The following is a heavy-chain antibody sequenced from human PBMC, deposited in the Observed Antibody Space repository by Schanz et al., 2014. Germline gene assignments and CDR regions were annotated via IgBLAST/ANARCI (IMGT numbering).Heavy chain of an antibody. CDR3: ATCSGGTCHAKPVLDN. CDR2: ISPLLGVA. CDR1: GGTFVTFF. J-gene: IGHJ4*02. V-gene: IGHV1-69*04. D-gene: IGHD2-15*01. Sequence: QVQLVQSGGEVKEPGSSVKVSCKPSGGTFVTFFFTWVRQAPGQGPQWMGRISPLLGVANYAQEFQGRLTITADTSASTASMELSSLRSEDPAVYYCATCSGGTCHAKPVLDNWGQGTLVTVSS.